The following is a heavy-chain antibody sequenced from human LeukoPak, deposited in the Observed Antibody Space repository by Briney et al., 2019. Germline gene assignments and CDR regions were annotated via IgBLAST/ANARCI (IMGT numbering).Heavy chain of an antibody. J-gene: IGHJ3*02. CDR2: IYPGDSDT. CDR3: ATSYFYDSSGHDAFDI. V-gene: IGHV5-51*01. Sequence: HGESLKISCKGSGYSFTSYWIGWVRQMPGKGLEWMGIIYPGDSDTRYSPSFQGQVTISADTSVSTAYLQWSSLKASDAAMYYCATSYFYDSSGHDAFDIWGQGTMVTVSS. CDR1: GYSFTSYW. D-gene: IGHD3-22*01.